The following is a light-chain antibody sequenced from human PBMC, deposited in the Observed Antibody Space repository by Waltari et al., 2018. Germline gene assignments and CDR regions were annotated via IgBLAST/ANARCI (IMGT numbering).Light chain of an antibody. V-gene: IGKV1-16*02. CDR1: QGIRNY. Sequence: DIQMTQSPSSLAAFVGDRVTITCRASQGIRNYSAWFQQKPGESPRSRIYGTSSCRRGVPSKFSGSGSGTEFTLTISSLQPEDSATYYGEQYATDPFTFGQGTKLEIK. CDR3: EQYATDPFT. J-gene: IGKJ2*01. CDR2: GTS.